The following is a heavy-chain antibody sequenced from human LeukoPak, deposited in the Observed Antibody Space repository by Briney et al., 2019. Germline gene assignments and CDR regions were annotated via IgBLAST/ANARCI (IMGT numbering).Heavy chain of an antibody. CDR2: IYYSGST. CDR3: VTYNYDSSGYYDY. D-gene: IGHD3-22*01. V-gene: IGHV4-59*01. Sequence: PSETLSLTCTVSGGSISSYYWSWIRQPPGKGLEGIGYIYYSGSTNYNPSLKSRVTISVDTSKNQFSLKLSSVTAADTAVYYCVTYNYDSSGYYDYWGQGTLVTVSS. J-gene: IGHJ4*02. CDR1: GGSISSYY.